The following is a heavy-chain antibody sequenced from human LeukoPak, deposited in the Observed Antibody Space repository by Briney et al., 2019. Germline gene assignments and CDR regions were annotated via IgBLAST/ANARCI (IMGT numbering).Heavy chain of an antibody. V-gene: IGHV7-4-1*02. CDR3: ARSELWFGELLYSLDY. J-gene: IGHJ4*02. CDR2: TNTNTGNP. CDR1: GYTFTSYA. Sequence: ASVKVSCKASGYTFTSYAMNWVRQAPGQGLEWMGWTNTNTGNPTYAQGFTGRFVFSLDTSVSTAYLQISSLKAEDTAVYYCARSELWFGELLYSLDYWGQGTLVTVSS. D-gene: IGHD3-10*01.